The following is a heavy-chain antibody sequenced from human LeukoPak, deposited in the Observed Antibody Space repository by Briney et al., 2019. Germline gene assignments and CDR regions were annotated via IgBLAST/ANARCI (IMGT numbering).Heavy chain of an antibody. CDR2: INPYSGDT. CDR3: ARVVAAAGTLRGNWFDP. J-gene: IGHJ5*02. D-gene: IGHD6-13*01. CDR1: GYTFTGYY. V-gene: IGHV1-18*04. Sequence: ASVKVSCKASGYTFTGYYVHWVRQAPGQGLEWMGWINPYSGDTNYAQKLQGRVTMTTDTSTSTAYMELRSLRSDDTAVYYCARVVAAAGTLRGNWFDPWGQGTLVTVSS.